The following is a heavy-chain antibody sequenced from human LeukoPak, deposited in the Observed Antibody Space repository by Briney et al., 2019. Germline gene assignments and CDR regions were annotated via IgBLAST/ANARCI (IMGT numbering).Heavy chain of an antibody. Sequence: GRSLRLSCAASGFTFSTYVIHWVRQAPGKGLEWVALIWHDGSNKYYGDSVKDRFPISRDNSKNTLYLQMDSLREEDTAVYYCARDRGYTYGHPLDYWGQGTLVTVSS. CDR2: IWHDGSNK. CDR3: ARDRGYTYGHPLDY. D-gene: IGHD5-18*01. CDR1: GFTFSTYV. V-gene: IGHV3-33*01. J-gene: IGHJ4*02.